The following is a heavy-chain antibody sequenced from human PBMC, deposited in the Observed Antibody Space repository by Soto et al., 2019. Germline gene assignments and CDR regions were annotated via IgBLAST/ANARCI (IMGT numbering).Heavy chain of an antibody. CDR3: ARDRIVDTAMVTQPDD. CDR1: GYIFTDYY. V-gene: IGHV1-2*06. J-gene: IGHJ4*01. CDR2: INPNSGGT. D-gene: IGHD5-18*01. Sequence: ASVKVSCKASGYIFTDYYMHWVRQAPGQELGWMGRINPNSGGTNYAQKFQGRVTMTRDTSISTAYTELSSLRSEDTAVYYCARDRIVDTAMVTQPDDWGQGTLVTVSS.